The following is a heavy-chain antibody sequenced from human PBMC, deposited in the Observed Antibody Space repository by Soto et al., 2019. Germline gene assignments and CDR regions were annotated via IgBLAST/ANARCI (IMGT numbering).Heavy chain of an antibody. CDR3: ARHSPLAAGGAFEF. CDR2: FSYSGST. CDR1: GASISSNY. D-gene: IGHD6-13*01. Sequence: QVQLQESGPGLVKPSETLSLTCTVSGASISSNYWSWIRQPPGKGLECIGYFSYSGSTNYNPSLKSRVIISLDTSRNQFSLKPNSVSATGTAMYYCARHSPLAAGGAFEFWGQGMMVTVSS. V-gene: IGHV4-59*08. J-gene: IGHJ3*01.